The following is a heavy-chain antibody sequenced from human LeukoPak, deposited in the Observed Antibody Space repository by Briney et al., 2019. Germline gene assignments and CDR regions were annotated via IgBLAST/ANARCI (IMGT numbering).Heavy chain of an antibody. D-gene: IGHD5-18*01. J-gene: IGHJ4*02. Sequence: TGGSLRLSCAASGFTFSSYAMHWVRQAPGKGLEWVAVISYDGSNKYYADSVKGRFTISRDNSKNTLYLQMNSLRAEDTAVYYCARDPYGGYSYGYFPFVVDYWGQGTLVTVSS. CDR2: ISYDGSNK. CDR1: GFTFSSYA. V-gene: IGHV3-30-3*01. CDR3: ARDPYGGYSYGYFPFVVDY.